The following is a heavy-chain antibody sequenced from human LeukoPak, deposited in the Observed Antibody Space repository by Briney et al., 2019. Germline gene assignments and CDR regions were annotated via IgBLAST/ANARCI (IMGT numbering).Heavy chain of an antibody. Sequence: GASVKVSCKASGYTFTRYDINWVRQATGQGLEWMGGMNPKTGNTGYAQKFQGRVTMTRHTSISTAYMELSSLRSEDTAVYYCARASFESYSSSWQYYYYYGMDVWGQGTTVTVSS. V-gene: IGHV1-8*01. CDR3: ARASFESYSSSWQYYYYYGMDV. CDR2: MNPKTGNT. CDR1: GYTFTRYD. J-gene: IGHJ6*02. D-gene: IGHD6-13*01.